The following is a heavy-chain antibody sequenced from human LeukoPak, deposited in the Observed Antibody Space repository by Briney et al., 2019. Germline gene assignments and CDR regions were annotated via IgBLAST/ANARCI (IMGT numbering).Heavy chain of an antibody. Sequence: SETLSLTCTVSGYSLSSGFFCDWIRQSPGKGLEWIGNVYYAGSTYYSPSLKSRVTISVDTSKNQFSLKVNSVTAADTAVYYCARQELGYCTSPTCHTGDWGQGTLVTVSS. D-gene: IGHD2-2*02. J-gene: IGHJ4*02. CDR1: GYSLSSGFF. CDR3: ARQELGYCTSPTCHTGD. CDR2: VYYAGST. V-gene: IGHV4-38-2*02.